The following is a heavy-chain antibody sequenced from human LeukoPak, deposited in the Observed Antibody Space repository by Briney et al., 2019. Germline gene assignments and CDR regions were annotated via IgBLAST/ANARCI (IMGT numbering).Heavy chain of an antibody. CDR1: GASINSGAYY. Sequence: SSETLSLTCTVSGASINSGAYYWTWIRQPAGKGLEWIGRIYTSGSTNYNPPLKSRVNISRDTSKNHFSLKLDSVTAADTAVYFCARDGPSVYFDYWGQGILVTVSS. J-gene: IGHJ4*02. CDR2: IYTSGST. CDR3: ARDGPSVYFDY. V-gene: IGHV4-61*02.